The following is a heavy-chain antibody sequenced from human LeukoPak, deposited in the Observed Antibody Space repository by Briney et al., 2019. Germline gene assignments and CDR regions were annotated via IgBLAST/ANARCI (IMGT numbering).Heavy chain of an antibody. Sequence: SVKVSCKASGGTFSSYAISWVRQAPGQGLEWMGGIIPIFGTANYAQKFQGRVTITTDESTSTAYMELSSLRSEDTAVYYCARNLGYGRWSDFYGVDVWGQGTTVTVSS. J-gene: IGHJ6*02. V-gene: IGHV1-69*05. CDR3: ARNLGYGRWSDFYGVDV. CDR1: GGTFSSYA. CDR2: IIPIFGTA. D-gene: IGHD4-17*01.